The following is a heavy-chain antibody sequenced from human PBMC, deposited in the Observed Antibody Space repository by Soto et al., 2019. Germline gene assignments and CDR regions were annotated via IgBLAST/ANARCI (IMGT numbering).Heavy chain of an antibody. D-gene: IGHD5-18*01. CDR3: VRGASGYTYGYRDYYYGMDV. Sequence: QVQLVESGGGVVQPGRSLRLSCAASGFTFSTYALHWVRQTPGKGLEWVAAISYDGRNDYYADSEKGRFTLSRDNSKNTLYLQMNSLRPEDTAVYYCVRGASGYTYGYRDYYYGMDVWGQGTTVTVSS. CDR1: GFTFSTYA. V-gene: IGHV3-30*04. J-gene: IGHJ6*02. CDR2: ISYDGRND.